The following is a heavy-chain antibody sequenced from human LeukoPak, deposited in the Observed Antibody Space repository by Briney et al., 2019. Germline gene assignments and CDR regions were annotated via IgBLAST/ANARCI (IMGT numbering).Heavy chain of an antibody. CDR1: GFTFDDYG. CDR3: AREAYCGGDCYSYDAFDI. J-gene: IGHJ3*02. Sequence: PGGSLRLSCAASGFTFDDYGMSWVRQAPGKGLEWVSGINWNGGSTGYADSVKGRFTISRDNAKNSPYLQMNSLRAEDTALYYCAREAYCGGDCYSYDAFDIWGQGTMVTVSS. CDR2: INWNGGST. D-gene: IGHD2-21*01. V-gene: IGHV3-20*04.